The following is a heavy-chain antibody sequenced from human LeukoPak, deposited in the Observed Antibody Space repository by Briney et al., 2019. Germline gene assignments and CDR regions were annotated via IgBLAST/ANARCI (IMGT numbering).Heavy chain of an antibody. D-gene: IGHD3/OR15-3a*01. CDR1: GFTFSSYA. V-gene: IGHV3-30*04. CDR2: ISYDGSNK. J-gene: IGHJ4*02. Sequence: GGSLRLSCAASGFTFSSYAMHWVRQAPGKGLEWVAVISYDGSNKYYADSVKGRFTISRDNSKNTLYLQMNSLRAEDTAVYYCAREGGLVPGDYWGQGTLVTVSS. CDR3: AREGGLVPGDY.